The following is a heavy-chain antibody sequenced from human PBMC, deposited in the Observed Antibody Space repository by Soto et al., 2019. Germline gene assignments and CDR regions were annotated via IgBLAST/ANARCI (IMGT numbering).Heavy chain of an antibody. CDR3: TRLISAAHDY. CDR1: GFVFKDSS. V-gene: IGHV3-73*01. CDR2: IRDRAYSYAT. D-gene: IGHD3-10*01. Sequence: EVLLVESGGGRVQPGGSLKLSCAASGFVFKDSSIHWVRQASGKGLEWVGRIRDRAYSYATAYAESVKGRFTISRDDSNNTAYLQMSGLKTEDTAIYYCTRLISAAHDYWGQGTLVTVSS. J-gene: IGHJ4*02.